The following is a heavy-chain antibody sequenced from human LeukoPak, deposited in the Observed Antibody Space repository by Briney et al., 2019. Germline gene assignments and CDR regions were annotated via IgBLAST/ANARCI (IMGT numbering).Heavy chain of an antibody. J-gene: IGHJ4*02. CDR2: IYYSGNT. Sequence: SETLSLTCTVSRGSVSSGSYYWSWIRQPPGKGLEWIGYIYYSGNTNYKPSLKSRVTISLDTSKNQFSLKLSSVTPADTAVYYCAILRVAGYDFDHRGQGTLVIVSS. V-gene: IGHV4-61*01. CDR3: AILRVAGYDFDH. CDR1: RGSVSSGSYY. D-gene: IGHD2-21*01.